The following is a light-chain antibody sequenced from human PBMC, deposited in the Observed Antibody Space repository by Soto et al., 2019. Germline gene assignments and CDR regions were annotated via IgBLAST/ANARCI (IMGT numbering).Light chain of an antibody. J-gene: IGKJ4*01. Sequence: EVVLTQSPGTLSLSPGERATLSCRASQTVSSGYLAWYQQKPGQAPRLVIYGASSRAAGIPNRFSGSGSGTEFTLTLSRLQPEDFAVYFCQQYGTSFPVTFGGGTKVEIK. CDR3: QQYGTSFPVT. CDR1: QTVSSGY. CDR2: GAS. V-gene: IGKV3-20*01.